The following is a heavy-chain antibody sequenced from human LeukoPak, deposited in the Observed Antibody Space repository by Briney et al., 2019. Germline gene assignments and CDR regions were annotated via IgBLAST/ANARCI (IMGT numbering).Heavy chain of an antibody. V-gene: IGHV3-43*02. J-gene: IGHJ4*02. CDR2: ISGDGGDT. D-gene: IGHD3-3*01. Sequence: PGGSLRLSCAASGFTFDDYAMHWVRQAPGKGLEWISLISGDGGDTYYADSVRGRFTISRDNSKNSLYLQMKSLRTEDTALYYCAKDISDFWSGYYLCESWGKGTLVTVSS. CDR1: GFTFDDYA. CDR3: AKDISDFWSGYYLCES.